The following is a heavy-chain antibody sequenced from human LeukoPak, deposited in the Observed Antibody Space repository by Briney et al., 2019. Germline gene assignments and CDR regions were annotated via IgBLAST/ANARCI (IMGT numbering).Heavy chain of an antibody. V-gene: IGHV4-61*01. CDR2: IYYSGST. CDR1: GGSVSSGSYY. Sequence: SETLSLTCTVSGGSVSSGSYYWSWIRQPPGKGLEWIGYIYYSGSTNYNPSLKSRVTISVDTSKNQFSLKLSSVTAADTAVYYCARVPPYGDCFDYWGQGTLVTVSS. J-gene: IGHJ4*02. CDR3: ARVPPYGDCFDY. D-gene: IGHD4-17*01.